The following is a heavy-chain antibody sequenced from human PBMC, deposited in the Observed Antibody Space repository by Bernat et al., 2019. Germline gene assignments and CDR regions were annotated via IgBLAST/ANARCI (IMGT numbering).Heavy chain of an antibody. CDR1: GGTFSSYT. D-gene: IGHD2-8*01. CDR3: ARGGGCTNGVCYTGDYYYYGMDV. J-gene: IGHJ6*02. V-gene: IGHV1-69*02. CDR2: IIPILGIA. Sequence: QVQLVQSGAEVKKPGSSVKVSCKASGGTFSSYTISWVRQAPGQGLEWMGRIIPILGIANYAQKFQGRVTITADKSTSTAYMELSSLRSEDTAVYYCARGGGCTNGVCYTGDYYYYGMDVWGQGTTVTVSS.